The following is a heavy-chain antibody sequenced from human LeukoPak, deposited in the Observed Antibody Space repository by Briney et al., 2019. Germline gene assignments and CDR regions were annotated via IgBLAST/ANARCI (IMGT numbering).Heavy chain of an antibody. J-gene: IGHJ4*02. CDR3: ARVFAVAGYLDY. D-gene: IGHD6-19*01. CDR1: GGSISSSSYY. V-gene: IGHV4-39*07. Sequence: SETLSLTCTVTGGSISSSSYYWGWIRQPPGKGLEWIGSIYYSGSTYYNPSLKSRVTISVDTSKNQFSLKLSSVTAADTAAYYCARVFAVAGYLDYWGQGTLVTVSS. CDR2: IYYSGST.